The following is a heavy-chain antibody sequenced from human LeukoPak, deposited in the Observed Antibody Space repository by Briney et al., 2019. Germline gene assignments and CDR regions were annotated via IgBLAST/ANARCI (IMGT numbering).Heavy chain of an antibody. J-gene: IGHJ5*01. D-gene: IGHD6-6*01. V-gene: IGHV2-5*01. CDR1: GFSLTSDFSLTTSGVG. CDR2: IYWNGDK. CDR3: AHRPRPSSYLDNWFDS. Sequence: SGPTLVKPKQTLTLTCTFSGFSLTSDFSLTTSGVGVGWIRQPPGKALEWLGGIYWNGDKRYSPSLRSRVTITKGTSKNQVVLTVTDMDPLDTATYYCAHRPRPSSYLDNWFDSWGRGTLVVVSS.